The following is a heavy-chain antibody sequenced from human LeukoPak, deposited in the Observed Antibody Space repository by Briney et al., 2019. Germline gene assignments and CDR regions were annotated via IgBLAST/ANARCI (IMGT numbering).Heavy chain of an antibody. V-gene: IGHV1-2*06. CDR1: GYTFTGYY. CDR3: ARRGAAAGTYYYFDY. CDR2: INPNSGGT. Sequence: ASVKVSCKASGYTFTGYYMHWVRQAPGQGLEWMGRINPNSGGTNYAQKFQGRVTMTRDTSISTAYMELSRLRSDDTAVYYCARRGAAAGTYYYFDYWGQGTLVTVSS. D-gene: IGHD6-13*01. J-gene: IGHJ4*02.